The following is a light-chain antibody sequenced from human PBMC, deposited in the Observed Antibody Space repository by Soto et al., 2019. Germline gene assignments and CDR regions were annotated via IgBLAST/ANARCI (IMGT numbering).Light chain of an antibody. CDR3: QKAYSRPST. CDR2: GAS. V-gene: IGKV1-12*02. CDR1: QTISNW. Sequence: DIQMTQSPSYVSASVGDRVTITCRASQTISNWLAWYQQKPGKAPERLIYGASSLQSGVPSRFRGSGSGTACTLTINSLQPADSATYYCQKAYSRPSTFVPGTKVQI. J-gene: IGKJ3*01.